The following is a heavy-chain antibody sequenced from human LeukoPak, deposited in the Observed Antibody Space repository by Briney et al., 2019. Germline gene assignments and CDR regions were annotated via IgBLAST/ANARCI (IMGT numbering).Heavy chain of an antibody. CDR2: IIPILGIA. CDR1: GGTFSSYA. V-gene: IGHV1-69*04. Sequence: GASVKVSCKASGGTFSSYAISWVRQAPGQGLEWMGRIIPILGIANYAQKFQGRVTITADKSTSTAYMELSSLRSEDTAVYYCARGGTPNCSGGSCYDYWGQGTLDTVSS. D-gene: IGHD2-15*01. CDR3: ARGGTPNCSGGSCYDY. J-gene: IGHJ4*02.